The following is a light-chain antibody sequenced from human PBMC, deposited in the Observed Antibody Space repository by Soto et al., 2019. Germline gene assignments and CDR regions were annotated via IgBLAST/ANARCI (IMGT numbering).Light chain of an antibody. CDR2: KVS. V-gene: IGKV2-30*01. CDR1: QSLVDSDGNTY. CDR3: MQGTHWPLT. Sequence: DVVMTQSPLSLPVTLGQPASISCRSSQSLVDSDGNTYLNWFQQRPGQSPRRLIYKVSNRDSGVPDRFSGSGSGTDFTQKISRVEAEDVGVYYCMQGTHWPLTVGGGTKVDSK. J-gene: IGKJ4*01.